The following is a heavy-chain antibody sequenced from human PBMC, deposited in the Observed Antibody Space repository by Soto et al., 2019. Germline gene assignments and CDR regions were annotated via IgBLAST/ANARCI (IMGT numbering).Heavy chain of an antibody. Sequence: EVQLVESGGGLVQPGGSLRLSCAASGFTVSSNYMSWVRQAPGKGLEWVSVIYSGGSTYYADSVKGRFTISRDNSKNTLYLQMHSLSAEDTAVYDCARDEVAVDAFDIWGQGTMVTVSS. D-gene: IGHD2-15*01. V-gene: IGHV3-66*01. CDR1: GFTVSSNY. J-gene: IGHJ3*02. CDR2: IYSGGST. CDR3: ARDEVAVDAFDI.